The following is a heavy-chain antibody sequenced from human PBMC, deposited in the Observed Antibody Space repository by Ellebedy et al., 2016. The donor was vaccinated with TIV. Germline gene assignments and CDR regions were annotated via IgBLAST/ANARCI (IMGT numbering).Heavy chain of an antibody. J-gene: IGHJ4*02. CDR2: ISAYNGNT. D-gene: IGHD3-10*01. CDR3: ARDRRGSYDY. V-gene: IGHV1-18*04. Sequence: ASVKVSCKASGYTFTSYSMHWVRQAPGQRLEWMGWISAYNGNTNYAQKLQGRVTMTTDTSTSTAYMELRSLRSDDTAVYYCARDRRGSYDYWGQGTLITVSS. CDR1: GYTFTSYS.